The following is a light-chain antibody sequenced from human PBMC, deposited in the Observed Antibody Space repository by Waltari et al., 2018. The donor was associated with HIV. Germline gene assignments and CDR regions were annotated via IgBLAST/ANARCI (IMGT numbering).Light chain of an antibody. CDR3: CSDAGDSNYV. J-gene: IGLJ1*01. V-gene: IGLV2-23*02. Sequence: QSALTQPASVSGSLGQSISISCRRSSSDLGLYNLVSWYQVSPGKAPKLIIHEVNKRPSGVSDRFSGSKSGKTASLTISGLQTEDEADYYCCSDAGDSNYVFGTGTKVTVL. CDR2: EVN. CDR1: SSDLGLYNL.